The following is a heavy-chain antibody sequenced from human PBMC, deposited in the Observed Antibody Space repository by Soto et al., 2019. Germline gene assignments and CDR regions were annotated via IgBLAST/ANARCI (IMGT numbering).Heavy chain of an antibody. V-gene: IGHV4-34*01. Sequence: SETLSLTCAVYGGSFSGYYWSWIRQPPGKGLEWIGEINHSGSTNYNPSLKSRVTISVDTSKNQFSLKLSSVTAADTAVYYCARLERITIFGVVTGSGSFDPWGQ. CDR2: INHSGST. J-gene: IGHJ5*02. CDR1: GGSFSGYY. D-gene: IGHD3-3*01. CDR3: ARLERITIFGVVTGSGSFDP.